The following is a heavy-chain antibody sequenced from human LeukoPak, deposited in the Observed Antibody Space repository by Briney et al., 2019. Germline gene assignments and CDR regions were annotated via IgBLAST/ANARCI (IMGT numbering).Heavy chain of an antibody. Sequence: GASVKVSCKAYGYTFTGHYINWVRQAPGQGLEWMGWINPNSGGTNYAQKFQGRVTMTRDTSISTAYMELSRLRSDDTAVYYCARAALKYYYDSSATGWFDPWGQGTLVTVSS. CDR3: ARAALKYYYDSSATGWFDP. CDR1: GYTFTGHY. J-gene: IGHJ5*02. D-gene: IGHD3-22*01. CDR2: INPNSGGT. V-gene: IGHV1-2*02.